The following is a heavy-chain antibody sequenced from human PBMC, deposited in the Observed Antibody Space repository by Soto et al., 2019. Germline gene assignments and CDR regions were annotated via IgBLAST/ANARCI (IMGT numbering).Heavy chain of an antibody. CDR1: GGTFSSYA. Sequence: ASVKVSCKASGGTFSSYAISWVRQAPGQGLEWMGGIIPIFGTANYAQKFQGRVTITAEESTSTAYMELSSLRSEDTAVYYCARGEYCSGVSCCRERAIENGMDVWGQGTTVTVS. D-gene: IGHD2-15*01. CDR2: IIPIFGTA. V-gene: IGHV1-69*13. CDR3: ARGEYCSGVSCCRERAIENGMDV. J-gene: IGHJ6*02.